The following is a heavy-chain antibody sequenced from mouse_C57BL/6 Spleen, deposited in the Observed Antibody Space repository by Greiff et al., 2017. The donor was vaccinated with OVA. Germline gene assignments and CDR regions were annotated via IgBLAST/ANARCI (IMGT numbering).Heavy chain of an antibody. CDR1: GYTFTSYW. Sequence: VQLQQPGAELVRPGSSVKLSCKASGYTFTSYWMHWVKQRPIQGLEWIGNIDPSDSETHYNQKFKDKATLTVDKSSSTAYMQLSSLTSEDSAVYYCARGSSGYVGDYWGQGTSVTVSS. CDR2: IDPSDSET. J-gene: IGHJ4*01. CDR3: ARGSSGYVGDY. V-gene: IGHV1-52*01. D-gene: IGHD3-2*02.